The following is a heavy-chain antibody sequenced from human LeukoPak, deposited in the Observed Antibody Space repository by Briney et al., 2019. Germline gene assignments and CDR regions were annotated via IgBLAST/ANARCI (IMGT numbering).Heavy chain of an antibody. V-gene: IGHV3-30*18. J-gene: IGHJ4*02. Sequence: GRSLRLSCAASGFTFSSYGMPWVRQAPGKGLEWVAVISYDGSNKYYADSVKGRFTISRDNSKNTLYLQMNSLRAEDTAVYYCANPRGYSYGIYFDYWGQGTLVTVSS. CDR2: ISYDGSNK. CDR3: ANPRGYSYGIYFDY. D-gene: IGHD5-18*01. CDR1: GFTFSSYG.